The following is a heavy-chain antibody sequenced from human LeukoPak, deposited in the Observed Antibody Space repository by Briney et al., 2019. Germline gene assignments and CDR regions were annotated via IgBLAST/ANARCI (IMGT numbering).Heavy chain of an antibody. D-gene: IGHD6-13*01. V-gene: IGHV3-7*01. CDR1: GFTFSNYW. Sequence: GGSLRLSCAASGFTFSNYWTSWVRQAPGKGLEWVANIKQDGSEKYYVDSVKGRFTISRDNDKNSLYLQMNSLRAEDAAVYYCASGRQLGYWGQGTLVTVSS. CDR3: ASGRQLGY. J-gene: IGHJ4*02. CDR2: IKQDGSEK.